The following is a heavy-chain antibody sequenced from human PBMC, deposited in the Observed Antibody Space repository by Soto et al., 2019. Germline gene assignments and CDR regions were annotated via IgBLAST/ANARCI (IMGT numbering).Heavy chain of an antibody. J-gene: IGHJ6*02. V-gene: IGHV1-3*01. CDR1: GYTFTTYA. CDR3: GRSVVGATGEILYNAMDV. CDR2: INPASGHT. D-gene: IGHD1-26*01. Sequence: QVQLVQSGAEVKKPGASVKVSCKASGYTFTTYALHWVRQAPGQRPEWMGWINPASGHTKYSKKFQDRGTITRATSASTGYMELSSLRSEDTAVYYCGRSVVGATGEILYNAMDVWGQGTTVTVSS.